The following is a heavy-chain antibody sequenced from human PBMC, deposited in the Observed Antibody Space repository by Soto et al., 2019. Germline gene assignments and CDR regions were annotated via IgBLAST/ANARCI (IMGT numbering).Heavy chain of an antibody. CDR2: INPNSGGT. D-gene: IGHD6-13*01. CDR1: GYTFTGYY. V-gene: IGHV1-2*04. J-gene: IGHJ6*02. CDR3: ARDSSSWYYRMSYNYYYGMDV. Sequence: ASVKVSCKASGYTFTGYYMHWVRQAPGQGLEWMGWINPNSGGTNYAQKFQGWVTMTRDTSISTAYMELSRLRSEDTAVYYCARDSSSWYYRMSYNYYYGMDVWGQGTTVTVS.